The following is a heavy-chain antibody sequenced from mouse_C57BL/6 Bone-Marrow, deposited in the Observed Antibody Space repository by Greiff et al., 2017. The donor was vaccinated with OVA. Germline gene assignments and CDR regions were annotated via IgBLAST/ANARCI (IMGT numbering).Heavy chain of an antibody. V-gene: IGHV5-4*01. Sequence: EVKLVESGGGLVKPGGSLKLSCAASGFTFSSYAMSWVRQTPEKRLEWVATISDGGSYTYYPDNVKGRFTISRDNAKNNLYLQMSHLKSEDTAMYYCARDDDYDDGFDYWGQGTTLTVSS. D-gene: IGHD2-4*01. J-gene: IGHJ2*01. CDR3: ARDDDYDDGFDY. CDR1: GFTFSSYA. CDR2: ISDGGSYT.